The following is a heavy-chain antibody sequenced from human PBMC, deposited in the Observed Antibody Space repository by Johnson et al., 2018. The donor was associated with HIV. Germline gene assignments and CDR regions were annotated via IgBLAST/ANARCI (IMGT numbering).Heavy chain of an antibody. CDR3: ASSQGSGEGAFDI. CDR1: GFSFSTNW. J-gene: IGHJ3*02. Sequence: VQVVESGGDLVQPGGSLRLSCAASGFSFSTNWMTWVRQAPGKGLEWVASIRQDGIEKYYVDSVKGRFTISRDNAKNSLFLQMKSLRAEDTAVYYCASSQGSGEGAFDIWGQGTRVTVSS. CDR2: IRQDGIEK. V-gene: IGHV3-7*05.